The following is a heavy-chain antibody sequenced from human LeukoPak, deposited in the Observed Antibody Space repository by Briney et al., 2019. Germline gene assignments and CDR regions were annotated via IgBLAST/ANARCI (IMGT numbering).Heavy chain of an antibody. Sequence: SETLSLTCTVSGYSITSGYYWSWIRQPAGKGLEWIGRIHTSGITNYNPSLKSRVTMSGDTSKNEFSLKLSSVTAADTAVYYCARDRYYYDTSGYYYILDYWGQGTLVTVSS. V-gene: IGHV4-4*07. D-gene: IGHD3-22*01. CDR2: IHTSGIT. J-gene: IGHJ4*02. CDR1: GYSITSGYY. CDR3: ARDRYYYDTSGYYYILDY.